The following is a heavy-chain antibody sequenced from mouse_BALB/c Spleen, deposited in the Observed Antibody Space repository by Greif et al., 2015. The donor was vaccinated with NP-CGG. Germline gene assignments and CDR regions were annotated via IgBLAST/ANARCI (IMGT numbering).Heavy chain of an antibody. D-gene: IGHD2-12*01. J-gene: IGHJ2*01. CDR3: TRGRQRDFDY. CDR1: GYTFTTYY. CDR2: INPNNGGA. Sequence: VKLMESGAELVKPGASVKLSCKASGYTFTTYYIYWVKQRPRQGLEWIGEINPNNGGASFNERFKNKATLTVDKSSTAAYLQLFSLTSEDSAVYYCTRGRQRDFDYWGQGTTLTVSS. V-gene: IGHV1S81*02.